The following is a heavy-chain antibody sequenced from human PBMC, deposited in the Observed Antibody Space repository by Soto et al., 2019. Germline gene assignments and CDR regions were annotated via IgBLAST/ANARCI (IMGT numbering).Heavy chain of an antibody. CDR3: AADATAWQQMVPSDY. Sequence: SVKVSCKASGFTFTSSAFQCVRQARGQRLEWIGWIAVGSGYTNYAQRFQDRVTLTRDMSTATTYMELSRLTSEDTAIYYCAADATAWQQMVPSDYWGQGTLVTVSS. D-gene: IGHD2-8*01. CDR1: GFTFTSSA. J-gene: IGHJ4*02. V-gene: IGHV1-58*01. CDR2: IAVGSGYT.